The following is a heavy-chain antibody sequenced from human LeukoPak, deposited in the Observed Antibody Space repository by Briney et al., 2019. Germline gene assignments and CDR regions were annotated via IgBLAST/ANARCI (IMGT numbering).Heavy chain of an antibody. CDR3: AREPNYDSGP. J-gene: IGHJ4*02. Sequence: PGRSLRLSCAASGFTFSSYAMHWVRQAPGKGLEWVAVISYDGSNKYYADSVKGRFTISRDNSKNTLYLQMNSLRAEDTAVYYCAREPNYDSGPWGQGTLVTVSS. CDR1: GFTFSSYA. V-gene: IGHV3-30-3*01. D-gene: IGHD3-10*01. CDR2: ISYDGSNK.